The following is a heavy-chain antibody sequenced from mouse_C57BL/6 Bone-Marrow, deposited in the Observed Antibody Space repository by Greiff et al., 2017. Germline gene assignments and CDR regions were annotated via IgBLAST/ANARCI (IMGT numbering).Heavy chain of an antibody. Sequence: VQLQQSGGDLVKPGGSLKLSCAASGFTFSSYGMSWVRQTPDKRLEWVATISSGGSYTYYPDSVKGRFTISRDNAKKTLYLQMSSLKSEDTAMYYCARQIYYDYDDWFAYWGQGTLVTVSA. CDR1: GFTFSSYG. J-gene: IGHJ3*01. D-gene: IGHD2-4*01. CDR2: ISSGGSYT. CDR3: ARQIYYDYDDWFAY. V-gene: IGHV5-6*01.